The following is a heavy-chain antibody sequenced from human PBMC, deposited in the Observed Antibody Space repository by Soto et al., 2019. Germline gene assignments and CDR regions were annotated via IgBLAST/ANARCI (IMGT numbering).Heavy chain of an antibody. CDR1: GFTFSSYS. J-gene: IGHJ4*02. Sequence: GGSLRLSCAASGFTFSSYSMNWVRQAPGKGLEWVSYISSSSSTIYYADSVKGRFTISRDNAKNSLYLQMNSLRDEDTAVYYCARDHSGSYYPSYFDYWGQGTLVTVSS. CDR3: ARDHSGSYYPSYFDY. D-gene: IGHD1-26*01. V-gene: IGHV3-48*02. CDR2: ISSSSSTI.